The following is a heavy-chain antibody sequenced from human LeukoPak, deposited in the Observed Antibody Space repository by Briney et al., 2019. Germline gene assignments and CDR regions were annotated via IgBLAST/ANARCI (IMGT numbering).Heavy chain of an antibody. CDR2: IYHSGST. CDR3: ARVGYCSGGSCYSSTSDY. J-gene: IGHJ4*02. V-gene: IGHV4-4*02. CDR1: GGSLSSSNW. Sequence: PSGTLSLTCAVSGGSLSSSNWWSWVRQPPGKGLEWIGEIYHSGSTNYNPSLKSRVTISVDKSKNQFSLKLSSVTAADTAVYYCARVGYCSGGSCYSSTSDYWGQGTLVTVSS. D-gene: IGHD2-15*01.